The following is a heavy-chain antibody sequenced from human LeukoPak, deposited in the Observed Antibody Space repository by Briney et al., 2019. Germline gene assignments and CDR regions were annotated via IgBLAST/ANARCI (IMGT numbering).Heavy chain of an antibody. CDR2: ISPSSGYI. D-gene: IGHD6-13*01. J-gene: IGHJ4*02. CDR1: GFLFSTYG. V-gene: IGHV3-21*01. CDR3: ARAAAAGSGLADY. Sequence: PGGSLRLSCAASGFLFSTYGFNWVRQAPGKGLEWVSFISPSSGYIYYADSMKGRFTVSRDDAKSSLSLQMNSLRVEDTAVYYCARAAAAGSGLADYWGQGTLVTVSS.